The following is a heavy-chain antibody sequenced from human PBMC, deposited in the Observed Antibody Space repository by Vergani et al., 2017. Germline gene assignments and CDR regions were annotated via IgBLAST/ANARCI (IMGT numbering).Heavy chain of an antibody. V-gene: IGHV4-38-2*02. CDR3: AKNSSGGFFDN. J-gene: IGHJ4*02. CDR2: VYHSGST. Sequence: QVHLQESGPGLVKPSETLSLTCSVSGDSINTADYWGWIRKPPGKWLEWIGSVYHSGSTSYNPSLQSRVTISVDTSKNQFSLNRNSMTAADTAIYYCAKNSSGGFFDNWGQGALVTVSS. D-gene: IGHD6-25*01. CDR1: GDSINTADY.